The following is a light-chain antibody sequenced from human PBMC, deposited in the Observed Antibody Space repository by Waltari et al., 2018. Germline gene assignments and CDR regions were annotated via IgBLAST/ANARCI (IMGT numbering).Light chain of an antibody. CDR2: YND. Sequence: QSVLTQPPSVSAAPGQKVTISCSGSSSNLGINFVSWYQPLPGTAPKLLIYYNDQRPSGIPDRFSGSKSGTSATLGITGLQTGDEADYYCGTWDNSLSAGVIGGGTKLTVL. V-gene: IGLV1-51*01. CDR3: GTWDNSLSAGV. CDR1: SSNLGINF. J-gene: IGLJ3*02.